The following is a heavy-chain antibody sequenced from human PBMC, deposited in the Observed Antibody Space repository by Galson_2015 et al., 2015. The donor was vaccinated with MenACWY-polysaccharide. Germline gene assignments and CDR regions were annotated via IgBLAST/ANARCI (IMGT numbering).Heavy chain of an antibody. CDR2: IYSGGST. CDR1: GFTVSSNY. J-gene: IGHJ4*02. V-gene: IGHV3-53*01. CDR3: ARVIVVPGTIDYIDY. D-gene: IGHD1-1*01. Sequence: SLRLSCAVSGFTVSSNYMSWVRQAPGKGPEWVSIIYSGGSTYYADSVKGRFTISRDNSKNTLYFQMTSLRVEDTAVYYCARVIVVPGTIDYIDYWGQGNLVTVSS.